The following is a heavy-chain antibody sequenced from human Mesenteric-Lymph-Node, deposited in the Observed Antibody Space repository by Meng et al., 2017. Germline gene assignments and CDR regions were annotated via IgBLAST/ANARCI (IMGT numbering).Heavy chain of an antibody. J-gene: IGHJ4*02. CDR2: IYYSGST. CDR1: GGFISSGEYY. V-gene: IGHV4-30-4*01. D-gene: IGHD3-10*01. Sequence: VAPQESVAGPVKPLPTLSLPCTVSGGFISSGEYYRSWIRQPPGKGLEWIGYIYYSGSTYYNPSLKSRVTISVDTSKNQFSLKLSSVTATDTAVYYCARRRGGSGRDCWGQGTLVTVSS. CDR3: ARRRGGSGRDC.